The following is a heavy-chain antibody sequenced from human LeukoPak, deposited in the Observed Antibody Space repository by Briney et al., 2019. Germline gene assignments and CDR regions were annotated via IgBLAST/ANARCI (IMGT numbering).Heavy chain of an antibody. CDR2: TYGSGYT. J-gene: IGHJ4*02. V-gene: IGHV3-66*04. Sequence: GGSLRLSCAASGFIVSTNYMSWVRQAPGKGLEWISVTYGSGYTSYTDSVKGRFTIFRDNSKNTLFLQMNSLRDEDTAVYYCAKRSPVAVWGQGTLVTVSS. CDR3: AKRSPVAV. CDR1: GFIVSTNY. D-gene: IGHD6-19*01.